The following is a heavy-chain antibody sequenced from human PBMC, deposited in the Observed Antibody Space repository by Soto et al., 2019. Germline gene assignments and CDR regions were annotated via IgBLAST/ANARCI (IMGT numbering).Heavy chain of an antibody. CDR3: ARVTEMATIVPVFDY. CDR1: GGSISSGGYY. Sequence: ASETLSLTCTVSGGSISSGGYYWSWIRQHPGKGLEWIGYIYYSGSTYYNPSLKSRVTISVDTSKNQFSLKLSSVTAADTAVYYCARVTEMATIVPVFDYWGQGTLVTVSS. V-gene: IGHV4-31*03. J-gene: IGHJ4*02. CDR2: IYYSGST. D-gene: IGHD5-12*01.